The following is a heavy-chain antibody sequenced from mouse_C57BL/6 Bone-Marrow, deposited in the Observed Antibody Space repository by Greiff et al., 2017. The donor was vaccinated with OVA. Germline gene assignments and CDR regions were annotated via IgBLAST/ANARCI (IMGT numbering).Heavy chain of an antibody. J-gene: IGHJ3*01. CDR1: GYTFTSYG. D-gene: IGHD2-4*01. V-gene: IGHV1-81*01. CDR2: IYPRSGNT. Sequence: QVQLQQSGAELARPGASVKLSCKASGYTFTSYGISWVKQRTGQGLEWIGEIYPRSGNTYYNEKFKGKATLTADKSSSTAYMQLNSLTSEDSAVYFCARGNLLRPFAYWGQGTLVTVSA. CDR3: ARGNLLRPFAY.